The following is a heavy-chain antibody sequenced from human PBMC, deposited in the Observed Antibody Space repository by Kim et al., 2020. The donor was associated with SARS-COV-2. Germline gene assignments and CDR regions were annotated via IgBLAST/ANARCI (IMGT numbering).Heavy chain of an antibody. J-gene: IGHJ5*02. Sequence: YYTPSLKSRVTISVDTSKNQFSLKLSSVTAADTAVYYCARHKLKENWFDPWGQGTLVTVSS. V-gene: IGHV4-39*01. CDR3: ARHKLKENWFDP. D-gene: IGHD3-10*01.